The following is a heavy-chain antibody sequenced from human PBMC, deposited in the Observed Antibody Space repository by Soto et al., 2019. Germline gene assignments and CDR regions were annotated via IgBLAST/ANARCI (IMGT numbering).Heavy chain of an antibody. V-gene: IGHV6-1*01. CDR2: TYYRSKWIY. Sequence: PSQTLSLTCAISGDSVSSNSATWNWITQTPSRGLEWLGRTYYRSKWIYEYVPPVESRITVNPDTSNNQFSLHLRSVTPEDTAVYYCTRHMDGACDYWGQGTLVTVSS. D-gene: IGHD2-21*01. J-gene: IGHJ4*02. CDR3: TRHMDGACDY. CDR1: GDSVSSNSAT.